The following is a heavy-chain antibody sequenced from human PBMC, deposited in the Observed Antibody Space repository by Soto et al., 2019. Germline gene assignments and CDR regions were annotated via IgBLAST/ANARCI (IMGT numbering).Heavy chain of an antibody. D-gene: IGHD4-17*01. Sequence: PGGSLRLSCATTGIIFSNFAMSWVRQAPGKGLEWVAGISGRGGRTYYADSVKGRFTISRDNSKNTLHLQLNSLRAEDTARYYWARDQDDYGDFVLGVLYYQHLVVMDVRGQGTT. J-gene: IGHJ6*02. CDR2: ISGRGGRT. CDR3: ARDQDDYGDFVLGVLYYQHLVVMDV. CDR1: GIIFSNFA. V-gene: IGHV3-23*01.